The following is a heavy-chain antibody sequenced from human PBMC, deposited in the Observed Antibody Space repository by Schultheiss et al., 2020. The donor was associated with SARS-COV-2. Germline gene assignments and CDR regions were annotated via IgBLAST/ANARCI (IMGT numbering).Heavy chain of an antibody. Sequence: GESLKISCAASGFTFSSYSMNWVRQAAGKGLEWVSSISGSSGSTYYADSVKGRFTISRDNAKNSLYLQVNSLRVEDTAVYYCARGDRGNYFYYMDVWGKGTAVTVSS. V-gene: IGHV3-21*01. CDR2: ISGSSGST. J-gene: IGHJ6*03. CDR1: GFTFSSYS. CDR3: ARGDRGNYFYYMDV.